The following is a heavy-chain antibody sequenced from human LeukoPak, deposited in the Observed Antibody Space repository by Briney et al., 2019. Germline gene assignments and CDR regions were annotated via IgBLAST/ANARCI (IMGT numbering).Heavy chain of an antibody. CDR2: LYHESEKT. V-gene: IGHV1-8*02. J-gene: IGHJ4*02. CDR1: GGTFSSYA. CDR3: ARATGGVPRYFVL. Sequence: GASVKVSCKASGGTFSSYAISWVRQAPGQGLEWVGMLYHESEKTTYGHNFQGRVTVTRDTSTTTLYMDLTGLSTEDTAMYYCARATGGVPRYFVLWGQGTLVTVSS. D-gene: IGHD3-10*01.